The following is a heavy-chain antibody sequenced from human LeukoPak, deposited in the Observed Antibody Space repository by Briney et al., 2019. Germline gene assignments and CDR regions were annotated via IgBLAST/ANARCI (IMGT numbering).Heavy chain of an antibody. CDR1: GFTFSSDP. CDR2: IGGDGTST. J-gene: IGHJ4*02. Sequence: GGSLRLSCAASGFTFSSDPMSWVRQAPGKGLEWVSAIGGDGTSTYYADPVKGRFTISRDNSKNTLYLQMNSLRVEDTAIYYCAKDLWKSDYWGPGTLVTVSS. CDR3: AKDLWKSDY. V-gene: IGHV3-23*01. D-gene: IGHD1-1*01.